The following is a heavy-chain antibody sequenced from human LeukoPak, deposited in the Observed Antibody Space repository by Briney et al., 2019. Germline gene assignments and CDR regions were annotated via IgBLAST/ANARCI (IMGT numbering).Heavy chain of an antibody. J-gene: IGHJ4*02. CDR3: ARRRDLYSGSYYPFDY. Sequence: GESLKISCKGSGYSFTSYWIGWVRQMPGKGLEWMGIIYPGDSDTTYSPSFQGQVTISADKSISTAYLRWTSLKASDTAMYYCARRRDLYSGSYYPFDYWGQGTLVTVSS. CDR2: IYPGDSDT. D-gene: IGHD1-26*01. CDR1: GYSFTSYW. V-gene: IGHV5-51*01.